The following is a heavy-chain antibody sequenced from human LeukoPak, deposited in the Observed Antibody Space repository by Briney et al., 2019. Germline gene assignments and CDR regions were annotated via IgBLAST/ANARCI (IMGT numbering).Heavy chain of an antibody. D-gene: IGHD2-2*01. CDR2: FYTSGSA. V-gene: IGHV4-4*07. J-gene: IGHJ4*02. CDR1: GYSISSSY. Sequence: SQTLSLTCTVSGYSISSSYWSWIRQPAGKGLEWIGRFYTSGSANYNPSLKSRVSMSVDTSKNQLSLKLTSVTAADTAVYYCARGGGASPSDYWGQGILVTVSS. CDR3: ARGGGASPSDY.